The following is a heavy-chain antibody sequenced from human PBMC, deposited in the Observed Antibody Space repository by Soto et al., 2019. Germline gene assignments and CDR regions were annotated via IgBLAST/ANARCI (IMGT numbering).Heavy chain of an antibody. V-gene: IGHV1-8*01. D-gene: IGHD3-3*01. CDR2: MNPNSGNT. CDR3: ARGFYYDFWSGIDALDI. CDR1: GYTFTSYD. J-gene: IGHJ3*02. Sequence: ASVKVSCKASGYTFTSYDINWVRQATGQGLEWMGWMNPNSGNTGYAQKFQGRVTMTRNTSISTAYMELSSLRSEDTAVYYCARGFYYDFWSGIDALDIWGQGTMVTVSS.